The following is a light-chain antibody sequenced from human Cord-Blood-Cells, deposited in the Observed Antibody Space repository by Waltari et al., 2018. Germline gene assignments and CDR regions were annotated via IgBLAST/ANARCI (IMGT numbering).Light chain of an antibody. CDR1: SLRSYY. V-gene: IGLV3-19*01. J-gene: IGLJ3*02. Sequence: SSELTQDPAVSVALGQTVRITCQGDSLRSYYASWYQQKPGQAPVLVIYGKNNRPSGIPDRFSGSSSGNTASLPITGAQAEDEADCYCNSRDSSVNHEVFGGGTKLTVL. CDR2: GKN. CDR3: NSRDSSVNHEV.